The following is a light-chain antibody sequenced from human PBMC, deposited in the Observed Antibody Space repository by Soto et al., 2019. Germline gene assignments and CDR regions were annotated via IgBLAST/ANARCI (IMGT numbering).Light chain of an antibody. J-gene: IGKJ4*01. CDR3: QQRSTPLT. CDR2: DAS. Sequence: EIVMSQSPATLSVSPGDRATLSCRASHSIGYYLAWYQQKPGQAPRLLFYDASNRATGVPARFSGSGTGTDSTLTVSRLEPEDFAVYYCQQRSTPLTFGGGTNV. V-gene: IGKV3-11*01. CDR1: HSIGYY.